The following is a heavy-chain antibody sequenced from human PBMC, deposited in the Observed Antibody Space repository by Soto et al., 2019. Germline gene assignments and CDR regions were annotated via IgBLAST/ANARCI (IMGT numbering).Heavy chain of an antibody. D-gene: IGHD6-13*01. CDR1: GFTFRSYA. Sequence: EVQLLDSGGGLVQPGGSLRLSCAASGFTFRSYAMNWVRQAPGKGLEWVSVISGSGDSTYYADSVKGRFTISRDNSKNTLYLQMNSLRAEDTAVYYCATRGPGTYFDYWGQGTLVTVSS. CDR2: ISGSGDST. CDR3: ATRGPGTYFDY. V-gene: IGHV3-23*01. J-gene: IGHJ4*02.